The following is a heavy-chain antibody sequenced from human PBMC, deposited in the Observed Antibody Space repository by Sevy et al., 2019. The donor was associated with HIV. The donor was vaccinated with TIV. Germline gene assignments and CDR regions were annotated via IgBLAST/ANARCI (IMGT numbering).Heavy chain of an antibody. CDR2: ISYDGSNK. CDR3: ARDTYDAFDI. J-gene: IGHJ3*02. Sequence: GGSLRLSCAASGFTFSSYAMHWIRQAPGKGLEWVAVISYDGSNKYYADSVKGRFTISRDNSKNTLYLQMNSLRAEDTAVYYCARDTYDAFDIWGQRTMVTVSS. V-gene: IGHV3-30-3*01. CDR1: GFTFSSYA.